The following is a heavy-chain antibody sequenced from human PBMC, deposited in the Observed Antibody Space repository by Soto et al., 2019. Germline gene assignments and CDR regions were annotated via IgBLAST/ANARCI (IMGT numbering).Heavy chain of an antibody. V-gene: IGHV1-18*01. CDR2: ISAYNGNT. J-gene: IGHJ4*02. Sequence: ASVKVTCKASGYRITSYSISWVQQEPGQGLEWMGWISAYNGNTNYAQKLQGRVTMTTDTSTSTAYMELRSLSSVTAADTAVYYCARGTKNLQIDYWGQGTLFTVSS. CDR1: GYRITSYS. CDR3: ARGTKNLQIDY. D-gene: IGHD1-1*01.